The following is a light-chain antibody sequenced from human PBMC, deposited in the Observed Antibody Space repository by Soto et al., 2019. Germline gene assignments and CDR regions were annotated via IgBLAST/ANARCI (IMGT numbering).Light chain of an antibody. V-gene: IGLV9-49*01. CDR1: SGYSNYK. CDR2: VGTGGIVG. Sequence: QLVLAQPPSASASLGASVTLTCTLSSGYSNYKVDWYQQRPGKGPRFVLRVGTGGIVGSKGDGIPDRFSVLGSGLNRDLTIKNIQEDDESDYYCGADHGSGSNFVVVFGGGTKLTVL. CDR3: GADHGSGSNFVVV. J-gene: IGLJ2*01.